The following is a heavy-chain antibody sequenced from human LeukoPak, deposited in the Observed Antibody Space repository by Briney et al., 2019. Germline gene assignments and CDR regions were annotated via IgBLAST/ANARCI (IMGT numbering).Heavy chain of an antibody. Sequence: ASVKVSCKASGYIFTGYYIHWVRQAPGQGLEWMRWINPNSGGTNYEQKFQGRVTMTRDTSISTVYMELSRLRSDDTAVYYCARVTRVNFYGLGSYNFWGQGTLVTVSS. D-gene: IGHD3-10*01. CDR3: ARVTRVNFYGLGSYNF. V-gene: IGHV1-2*02. J-gene: IGHJ4*02. CDR1: GYIFTGYY. CDR2: INPNSGGT.